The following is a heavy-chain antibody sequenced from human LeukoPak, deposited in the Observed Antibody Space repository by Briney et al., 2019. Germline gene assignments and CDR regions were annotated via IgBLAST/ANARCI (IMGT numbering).Heavy chain of an antibody. D-gene: IGHD6-19*01. CDR1: GFTFSRVA. CDR2: IWDDGSET. J-gene: IGHJ4*02. Sequence: EGSLRLSCAASGFTFSRVAMHWVRQAPGKGLEWVAIIWDDGSETLYADSVRGRFTISRDNSKNMLYLQMNSLRAEDTAVYYCDIAVDYWGQGTLVTVSS. CDR3: DIAVDY. V-gene: IGHV3-33*01.